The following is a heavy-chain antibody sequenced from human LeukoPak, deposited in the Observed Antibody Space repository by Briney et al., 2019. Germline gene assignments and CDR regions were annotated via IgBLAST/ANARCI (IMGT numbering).Heavy chain of an antibody. CDR3: AKMGGVWLRQEADY. CDR1: GFTFSIYA. V-gene: IGHV3-23*01. Sequence: QPGGPLRLSCAASGFTFSIYAMSWVRQAPGKGLEWVSDISGSGVSTYYADSVKGRFTISRDNSKNTLYLQMNSLRAEDTAVYYCAKMGGVWLRQEADYWGQGTLVTVSS. D-gene: IGHD5-12*01. CDR2: ISGSGVST. J-gene: IGHJ4*02.